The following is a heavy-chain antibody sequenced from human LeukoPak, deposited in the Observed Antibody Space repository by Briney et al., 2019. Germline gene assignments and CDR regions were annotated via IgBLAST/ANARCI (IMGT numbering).Heavy chain of an antibody. CDR2: IIPIFGTA. D-gene: IGHD2-21*02. J-gene: IGHJ3*02. V-gene: IGHV1-69*05. Sequence: GASVKVSCKASGGTFSSYAISWVRQAPGQGLEWMGGIIPIFGTANYAQKFQGRVTMTRDTSTSTVYMELSSLRSEDTAVYYCARDRVVTAIPFNAFDIWGQGTMVTVSS. CDR1: GGTFSSYA. CDR3: ARDRVVTAIPFNAFDI.